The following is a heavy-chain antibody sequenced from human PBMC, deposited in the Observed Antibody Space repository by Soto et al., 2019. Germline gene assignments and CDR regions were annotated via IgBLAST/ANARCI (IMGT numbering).Heavy chain of an antibody. V-gene: IGHV1-24*01. D-gene: IGHD3-10*01. J-gene: IGHJ5*02. CDR3: ATGGLWFGELSRWFDP. CDR2: FDPEDGET. Sequence: ASVKVSCKVSGYTLTELSMHWVRQAPGKGLEWMGGFDPEDGETIYAQKFQGRVTMTEDTSTDTAYMELSSLRSEDTAVYYCATGGLWFGELSRWFDPWGQGTLVTVSS. CDR1: GYTLTELS.